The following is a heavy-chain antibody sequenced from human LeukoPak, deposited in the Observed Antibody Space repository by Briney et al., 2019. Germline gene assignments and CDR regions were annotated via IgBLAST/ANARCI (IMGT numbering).Heavy chain of an antibody. J-gene: IGHJ4*02. CDR2: ISNLGGST. CDR3: TKDGLRGYDFDY. D-gene: IGHD5-12*01. Sequence: PGGSLRLSCAASGFTFSDFAMSWVRLAPGQGLKGVSTISNLGGSTNFADSVRGRFTISRDNSKNMLYLQMNRLRAEDTALYYCTKDGLRGYDFDYWGQGALVTVSS. CDR1: GFTFSDFA. V-gene: IGHV3-23*01.